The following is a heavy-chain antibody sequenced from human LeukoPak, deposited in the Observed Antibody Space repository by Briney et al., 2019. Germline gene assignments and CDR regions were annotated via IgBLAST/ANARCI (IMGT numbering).Heavy chain of an antibody. CDR1: GFTFSSYS. D-gene: IGHD3-22*01. J-gene: IGHJ4*02. CDR2: ISSSSSTI. CDR3: ARGGYYYDSSGLDY. Sequence: GGSLRLFCAASGFTFSSYSMNWVRQAPGKGLEWVSYISSSSSTIYYADSVKGRFTISRDNAKNSLYLQMNSLRAEDTAVYYCARGGYYYDSSGLDYWGQGTLVTVSS. V-gene: IGHV3-48*04.